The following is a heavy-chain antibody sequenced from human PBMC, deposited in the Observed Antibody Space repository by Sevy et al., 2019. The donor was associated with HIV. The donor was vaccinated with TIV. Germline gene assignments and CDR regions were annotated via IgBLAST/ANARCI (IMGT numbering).Heavy chain of an antibody. D-gene: IGHD3-3*01. V-gene: IGHV3-30*03. CDR3: ASRGGDFWNGYNFDH. CDR2: ILFDGRNK. Sequence: GGSLRLSCAASGFTFSDFAMAWVRQAPGKGLEWVALILFDGRNKYYADSVMDRFTIARDNSKKTLFLEMNSLIHDDTAMYYCASRGGDFWNGYNFDHWGQGTLVTVSS. CDR1: GFTFSDFA. J-gene: IGHJ4*02.